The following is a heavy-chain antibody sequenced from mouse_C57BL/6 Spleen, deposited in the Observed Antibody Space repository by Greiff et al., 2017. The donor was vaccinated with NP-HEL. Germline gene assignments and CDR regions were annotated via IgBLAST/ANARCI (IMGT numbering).Heavy chain of an antibody. CDR2: IYPGSGNT. V-gene: IGHV1-76*01. Sequence: QVQLQQSGAELVRPGASVKLSCKASGYTFTDYYINWVKQRPGQGLEWIARIYPGSGNTYYNEKFKGKATLTAEKSSSTAYMQLSSLTSEDSAVYFCARWGDGYYDAMDYWGQGTSVTVSS. CDR3: ARWGDGYYDAMDY. D-gene: IGHD2-3*01. CDR1: GYTFTDYY. J-gene: IGHJ4*01.